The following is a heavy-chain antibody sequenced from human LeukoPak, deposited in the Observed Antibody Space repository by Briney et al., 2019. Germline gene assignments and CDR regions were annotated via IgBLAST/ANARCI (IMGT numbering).Heavy chain of an antibody. V-gene: IGHV3-48*03. CDR3: AQGIHYYDSDGYYGLFDY. CDR2: ITRSGTTI. CDR1: GFTFSNYE. D-gene: IGHD3-22*01. J-gene: IGHJ4*02. Sequence: GGSLRLSCAASGFTFSNYEMNWVRQAPGKGLEWISFITRSGTTIYYADSVRGRFTISRDNAKNSLYLQMNSLRAEDTAVYYCAQGIHYYDSDGYYGLFDYWGQGSLVSVSS.